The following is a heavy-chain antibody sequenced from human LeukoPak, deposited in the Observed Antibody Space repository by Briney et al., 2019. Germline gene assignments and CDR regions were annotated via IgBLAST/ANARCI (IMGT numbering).Heavy chain of an antibody. CDR1: GFTFSSYA. D-gene: IGHD3-10*01. CDR3: AMSHYYGSGSYYNEPFDY. V-gene: IGHV3-30-3*01. J-gene: IGHJ4*02. CDR2: ISYDGSNK. Sequence: GGSLRLSCAASGFTFSSYAMHWVRQAPGKGLEWVAVISYDGSNKYYADSVKGRFTISRDNSKNTLYLQMNSLRAEDTAVYYCAMSHYYGSGSYYNEPFDYWGQGTLVTVSS.